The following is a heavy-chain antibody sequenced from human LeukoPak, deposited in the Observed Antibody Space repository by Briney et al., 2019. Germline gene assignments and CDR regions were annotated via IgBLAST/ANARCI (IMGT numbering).Heavy chain of an antibody. Sequence: ASVKVSCKASGYTFTSYGISWVRQAPGQGLEWMGWISAYNGDTNHAQKFQGRVTMTTDTSTSTAYMELRSLRSDNTAVYYCARDGSGQWLDYWGQGTLVTVSS. CDR3: ARDGSGQWLDY. J-gene: IGHJ4*02. CDR1: GYTFTSYG. D-gene: IGHD3-10*01. V-gene: IGHV1-18*01. CDR2: ISAYNGDT.